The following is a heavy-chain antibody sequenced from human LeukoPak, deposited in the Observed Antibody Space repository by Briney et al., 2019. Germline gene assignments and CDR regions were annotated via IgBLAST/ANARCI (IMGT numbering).Heavy chain of an antibody. CDR1: GGSFSGYY. D-gene: IGHD2-15*01. Sequence: SETLSLTCAVYGGSFSGYYWSWIRQPPGKGLEWIGEINHSGSTNYNPSLKSRVTISVDTSKNQFSLKLSSVTAADTAVYYCARVVGVVVAAIVGGEDYYLDYWGQGTLVTVSS. V-gene: IGHV4-34*01. CDR3: ARVVGVVVAAIVGGEDYYLDY. J-gene: IGHJ4*02. CDR2: INHSGST.